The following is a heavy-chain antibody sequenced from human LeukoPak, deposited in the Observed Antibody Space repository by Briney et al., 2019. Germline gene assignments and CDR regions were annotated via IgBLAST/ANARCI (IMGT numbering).Heavy chain of an antibody. J-gene: IGHJ6*03. CDR1: GFTVSSNY. CDR3: ARDLKAARGYYYMDV. V-gene: IGHV3-53*01. Sequence: GGSLRLSCAASGFTVSSNYMSWVRQAPGKGLEWVSVIYSGGSTYYADSVKGRFTISRDNSKNTLYLQMNSLRAEDTAVYYCARDLKAARGYYYMDVWGKGTTVTISS. D-gene: IGHD3-10*01. CDR2: IYSGGST.